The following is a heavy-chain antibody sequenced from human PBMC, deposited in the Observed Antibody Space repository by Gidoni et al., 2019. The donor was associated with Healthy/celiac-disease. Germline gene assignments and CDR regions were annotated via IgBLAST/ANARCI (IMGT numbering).Heavy chain of an antibody. Sequence: QVQLQESGPGLVTPSDTLSLTCAVSGYSISSCYYWGWIRKPPGKGLEWIGIIYNSGSTYYNPSIKSRVNISVDTSKNQFSLKLSSVTAADTAVYYCARTPIAADGIGGVFGSNWFDPWGQGTLVNVSS. CDR3: ARTPIAADGIGGVFGSNWFDP. J-gene: IGHJ5*02. CDR1: GYSISSCYY. D-gene: IGHD6-13*01. V-gene: IGHV4-38-2*01. CDR2: IYNSGST.